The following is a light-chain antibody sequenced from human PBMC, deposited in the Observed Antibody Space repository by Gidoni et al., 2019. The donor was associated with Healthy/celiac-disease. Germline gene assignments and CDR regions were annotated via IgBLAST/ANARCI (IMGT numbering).Light chain of an antibody. J-gene: IGLJ3*02. CDR1: SSNIGAGYD. Sequence: QSVLTQPPSVSGAPGQRVTISCTASSSNIGAGYDLHWYQQLPGTAPNLLIYGNSNRPSGVPDRFSGSTSGTSASLAITGLQAEDEADYYCQSYDSSLSGFWVFGGGTKLTVL. CDR3: QSYDSSLSGFWV. V-gene: IGLV1-40*01. CDR2: GNS.